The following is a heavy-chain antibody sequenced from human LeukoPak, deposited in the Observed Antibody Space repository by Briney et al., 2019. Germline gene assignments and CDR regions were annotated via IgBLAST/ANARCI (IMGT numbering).Heavy chain of an antibody. J-gene: IGHJ4*02. CDR1: GFNFSHYP. V-gene: IGHV3-30*04. D-gene: IGHD3-3*01. CDR2: ISSDGRNK. CDR3: AKGHYDFWSGADY. Sequence: GGSLRLSCATSGFNFSHYPMHWVRQAPGKGLEWVVVISSDGRNKYYADSVKGRLTVSRDNSKNTLYLQMNSLRAEDTAVYYCAKGHYDFWSGADYWGQGTLVTVSS.